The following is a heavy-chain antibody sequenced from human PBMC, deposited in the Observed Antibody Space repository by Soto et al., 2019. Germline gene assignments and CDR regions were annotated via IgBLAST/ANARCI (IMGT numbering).Heavy chain of an antibody. Sequence: PVGSLRVSCSASLFTFSGSARHWVLQTSLKGLEWVGRIRSKANSYATAYAASVKGRFTISRDDSKNTAYLQMNSLKTEDTAVYYCTTPVAGTLNWFEPWGQGTLVTVSS. CDR3: TTPVAGTLNWFEP. CDR2: IRSKANSYAT. J-gene: IGHJ5*02. V-gene: IGHV3-73*01. CDR1: LFTFSGSA. D-gene: IGHD6-19*01.